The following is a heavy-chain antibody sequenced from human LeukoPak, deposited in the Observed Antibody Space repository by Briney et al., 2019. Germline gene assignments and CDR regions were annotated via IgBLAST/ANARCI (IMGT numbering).Heavy chain of an antibody. CDR1: GGTFSSYA. CDR3: AKCRLGYYYMDV. J-gene: IGHJ6*03. V-gene: IGHV1-69*05. Sequence: SVKLSCKASGGTFSSYAISWVRQAPGQGLEWMGGIIPISGTANYAQKFQGRVTITTDESTSTAYMELSSLRSEDTAVYYCAKCRLGYYYMDVWGKGTTVTVSS. D-gene: IGHD2-2*01. CDR2: IIPISGTA.